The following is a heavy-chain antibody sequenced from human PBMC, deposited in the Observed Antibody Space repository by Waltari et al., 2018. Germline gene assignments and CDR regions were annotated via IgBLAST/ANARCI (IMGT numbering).Heavy chain of an antibody. CDR2: ISPIFGTA. CDR3: ARRPERRSMGYYGMGV. CDR1: GGTFSNFA. D-gene: IGHD1-1*01. Sequence: QVQLVQSGAEVKKPGSSVRVSCKASGGTFSNFAISWVRQAPGQGLEWMGGISPIFGTANDAQKFQGRVTVTADESTSTAYMELSSLRSEDTAVYYCARRPERRSMGYYGMGVWGQGTTVTVSS. J-gene: IGHJ6*02. V-gene: IGHV1-69*01.